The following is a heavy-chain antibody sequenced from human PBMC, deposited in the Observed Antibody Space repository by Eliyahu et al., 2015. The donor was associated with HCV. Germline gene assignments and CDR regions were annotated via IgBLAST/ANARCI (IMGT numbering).Heavy chain of an antibody. CDR2: IYWNDDK. CDR3: AHRRDSGWADNFDY. D-gene: IGHD6-19*01. V-gene: IGHV2-5*01. Sequence: QITLKESGPTLVKPTQTLTLTCTFSGFSLSTSGVGVGWIRQPPGKALEWLALIYWNDDKRYSPSLKSRLTITKDTSKNQVVLTMTNMDPVDTATYYCAHRRDSGWADNFDYWGQGTLVTVSS. CDR1: GFSLSTSGVG. J-gene: IGHJ4*02.